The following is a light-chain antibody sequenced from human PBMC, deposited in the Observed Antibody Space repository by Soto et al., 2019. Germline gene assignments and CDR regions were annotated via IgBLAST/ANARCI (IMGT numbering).Light chain of an antibody. CDR3: QQSPSRVT. Sequence: DIVMTQSPDSLAVSLGERATINCKSSQSVLYSSNNKNYLAWFQQKPGQPPKLLIYWPSTRESGVPDRFSGSGSGTDYTLTISSLQADAVAVYYCQQSPSRVTFDGGNKVETK. CDR2: WPS. V-gene: IGKV4-1*01. J-gene: IGKJ4*01. CDR1: QSVLYSSNNKNY.